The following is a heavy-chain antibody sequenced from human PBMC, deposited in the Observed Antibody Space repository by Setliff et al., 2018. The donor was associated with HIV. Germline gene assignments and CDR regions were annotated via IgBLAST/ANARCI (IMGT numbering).Heavy chain of an antibody. CDR3: ARGGPDYYDYPYFDS. Sequence: PSETLSLTCSVSGGSINRGNYYWTWIRQSAGKGLEWIGEIYHSGTTKYNPSLESRVIISIDKSKKHFSLRLSAVTAADTAVYFCARGGPDYYDYPYFDSWGQGTLVTVSS. CDR2: IYHSGTT. D-gene: IGHD3-22*01. J-gene: IGHJ4*02. V-gene: IGHV4-61*10. CDR1: GGSINRGNYY.